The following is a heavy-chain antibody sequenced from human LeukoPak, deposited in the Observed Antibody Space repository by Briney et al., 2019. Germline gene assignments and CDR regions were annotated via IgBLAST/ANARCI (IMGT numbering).Heavy chain of an antibody. Sequence: SETLSLTCTASGGSISSYHWSWIRQPPGKGLEWMGYIHYRGSTNYNPYFKSRGTLSLKRYKKQFSLNQINMTAVDTAVYYCAREYFPSLTGYLRAFHIWGQGTMVTVSS. V-gene: IGHV4-59*12. J-gene: IGHJ3*02. CDR3: AREYFPSLTGYLRAFHI. D-gene: IGHD3-9*01. CDR1: GGSISSYH. CDR2: IHYRGST.